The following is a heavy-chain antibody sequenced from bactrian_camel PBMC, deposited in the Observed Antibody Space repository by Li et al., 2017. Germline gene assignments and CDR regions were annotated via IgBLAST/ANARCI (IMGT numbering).Heavy chain of an antibody. V-gene: IGHV3S1*01. CDR1: EYTREYC. Sequence: HVQLVESGGGSVQAGGSLTLSCVASEYTREYCMGWSRQAPGKEPEGVAALNSDGQTRYVDSVKGRFTISRDNGENTLYLQMDSLKLEDTATYQCAARRGGPVGGSCLFGVYKNRGQGTQVTVS. J-gene: IGHJ4*01. CDR2: LNSDGQT. D-gene: IGHD7*01.